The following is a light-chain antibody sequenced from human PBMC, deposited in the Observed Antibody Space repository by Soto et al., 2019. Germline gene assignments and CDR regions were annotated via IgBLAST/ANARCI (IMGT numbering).Light chain of an antibody. CDR2: RDS. Sequence: SYELPQPLSVSVALGQTARITCGGNNIGSKNVHWYQQKPGQAPVLVIYRDSNRPSGIPERFSGSNSGNTATLTISRAQAGDEADYYCQVWDSSTVFGGGTKVTVL. V-gene: IGLV3-9*01. CDR3: QVWDSSTV. CDR1: NIGSKN. J-gene: IGLJ2*01.